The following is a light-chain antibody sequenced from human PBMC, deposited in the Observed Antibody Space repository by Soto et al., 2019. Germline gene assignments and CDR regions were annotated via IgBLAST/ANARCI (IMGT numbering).Light chain of an antibody. CDR3: QHYNNWPPWT. CDR1: QSVTTN. CDR2: GAS. J-gene: IGKJ1*01. V-gene: IGKV3-15*01. Sequence: VVMTQTPATLSVSPGERATLSCRASQSVTTNLAWYQQKPGQAPRLLMYGASRRATGVPARFSGSGSGTEFTLTIRSLQSEDFAVYYCQHYNNWPPWTFGQGTKVEIK.